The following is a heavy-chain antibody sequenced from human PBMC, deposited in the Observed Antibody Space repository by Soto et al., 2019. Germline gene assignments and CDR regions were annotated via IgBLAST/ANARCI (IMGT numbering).Heavy chain of an antibody. Sequence: SETLSLTCAVYGGPFSGYYWSWIRQPPGKGLEWIGEINHSGSTNYNPSLKSRVTISVDTSKNQFSLKLSSVTAADTAVYYCARDGGRVLYDDYEVFLADWGQGTLVTVSS. CDR2: INHSGST. D-gene: IGHD4-17*01. J-gene: IGHJ4*02. CDR3: ARDGGRVLYDDYEVFLAD. CDR1: GGPFSGYY. V-gene: IGHV4-34*01.